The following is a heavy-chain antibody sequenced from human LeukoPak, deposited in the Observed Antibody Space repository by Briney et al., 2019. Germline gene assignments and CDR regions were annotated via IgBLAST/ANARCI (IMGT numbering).Heavy chain of an antibody. J-gene: IGHJ6*03. CDR2: INVSWLTT. CDR3: AKDPLYHYYMDV. CDR1: GFTFRNHA. D-gene: IGHD3-16*02. V-gene: IGHV3-23*01. Sequence: GGSLRLSCAASGFTFRNHAMSGLRQAARGGLDGVSGINVSWLTTYYADSVNERFTISSDNSNKTLYLHMNSLRVEDTAIYYCAKDPLYHYYMDVWGRGTSVTVSS.